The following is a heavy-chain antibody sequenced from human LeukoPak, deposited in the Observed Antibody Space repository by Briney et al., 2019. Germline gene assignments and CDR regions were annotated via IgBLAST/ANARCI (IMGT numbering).Heavy chain of an antibody. CDR2: FDPEDGET. CDR3: ATGKAGYSSSWYGSLDYYYGMDV. V-gene: IGHV1-24*01. CDR1: GYTLTELS. J-gene: IGHJ6*02. Sequence: ASVTVSFTVSGYTLTELSMHWVRQAPGKGLEWMGGFDPEDGETIYAQKFQGRVTMTEDTSTDTAYMELSSLRSEDTAVYYCATGKAGYSSSWYGSLDYYYGMDVWGQGTTVTVSS. D-gene: IGHD6-13*01.